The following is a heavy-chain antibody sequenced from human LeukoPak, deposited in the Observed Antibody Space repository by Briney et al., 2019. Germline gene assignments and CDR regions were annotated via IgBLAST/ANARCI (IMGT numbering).Heavy chain of an antibody. D-gene: IGHD5-18*01. J-gene: IGHJ2*01. CDR3: AKDTASSWWYFDL. CDR2: IKQDGSEK. CDR1: GFTFITYW. V-gene: IGHV3-7*03. Sequence: GGSLRLSCTASGFTFITYWMSWVRQAPGKGLEWVANIKQDGSEKYYVDSVKGRFTISRDNAKNSLYLQMNSLRAEDTAVYYCAKDTASSWWYFDLWGRGTLVTVSS.